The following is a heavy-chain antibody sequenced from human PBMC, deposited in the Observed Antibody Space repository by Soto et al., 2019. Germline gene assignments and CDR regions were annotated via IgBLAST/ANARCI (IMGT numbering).Heavy chain of an antibody. Sequence: GGSLRLSCAASGFTVSSNYMSWVRQAPGKGLEWVSVIYSAGSTYYADSVKGRFTISRDNSKNTLYLQMNSLRAEDTAVYYCARDKVQYYFDYWGQGTLVTVSS. CDR3: ARDKVQYYFDY. CDR1: GFTVSSNY. J-gene: IGHJ4*02. V-gene: IGHV3-53*01. CDR2: IYSAGST.